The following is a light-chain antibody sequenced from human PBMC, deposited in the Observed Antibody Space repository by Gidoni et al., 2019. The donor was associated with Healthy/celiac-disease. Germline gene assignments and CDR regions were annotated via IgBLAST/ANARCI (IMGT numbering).Light chain of an antibody. CDR2: EGS. CDR1: SSDVGSYNL. Sequence: QSAPTQPASLSGSPGQSITISCTGTSSDVGSYNLVSWYQQHPGKAPKLMIYEGSKRPSGVSNRFSGSKSGNTASLTISGLRAEDEADYYCCSYAGSSTWVFGGGTKLTVL. CDR3: CSYAGSSTWV. J-gene: IGLJ3*02. V-gene: IGLV2-23*01.